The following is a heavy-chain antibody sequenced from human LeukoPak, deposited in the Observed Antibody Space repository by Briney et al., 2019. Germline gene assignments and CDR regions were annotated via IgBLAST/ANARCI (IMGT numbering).Heavy chain of an antibody. D-gene: IGHD3-3*01. CDR1: GGSIRSYY. CDR2: IYYSGST. J-gene: IGHJ4*02. V-gene: IGHV4-59*01. CDR3: ARYFGGGPYYDPYYFDY. Sequence: SEALSLTCTVSGGSIRSYYWSWIRQPPGKGLEWIGYIYYSGSTNYNPSLKSRVTISVDTPKKQFSLKLSSLTAADTAVYYCARYFGGGPYYDPYYFDYWGQGTLVTVSS.